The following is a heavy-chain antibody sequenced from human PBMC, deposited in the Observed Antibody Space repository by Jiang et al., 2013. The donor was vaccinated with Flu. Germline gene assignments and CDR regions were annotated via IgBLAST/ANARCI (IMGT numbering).Heavy chain of an antibody. D-gene: IGHD3-16*01. CDR1: GGSISSSSYY. CDR2: IYYSGST. Sequence: GLVKPSETLSLTCTVSGGSISSSSYYWGWIRQPPGKGLEWIGSIYYSGSTYYNPSLKSRVTISVDTSKNQLSLKLSSVTAADTALYYCARNTYDYIWGSHGYWGQGTLVTVSS. V-gene: IGHV4-39*01. CDR3: ARNTYDYIWGSHGY. J-gene: IGHJ4*02.